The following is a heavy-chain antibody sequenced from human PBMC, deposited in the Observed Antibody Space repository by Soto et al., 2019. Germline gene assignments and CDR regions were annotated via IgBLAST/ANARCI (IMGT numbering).Heavy chain of an antibody. V-gene: IGHV1-18*01. CDR2: ISAYNGNT. D-gene: IGHD3-10*01. J-gene: IGHJ4*02. CDR3: ARDFSAGIYYGSGSSVDY. CDR1: GYTFISYG. Sequence: QVQLVQSGAEVKKPGASVKVSCKASGYTFISYGISWVRQAPGQGLEWMGWISAYNGNTKYAQKVQDRVTMTADTSTSTAYMELRSLRSDDTAVYYCARDFSAGIYYGSGSSVDYWGQGTLVTVSS.